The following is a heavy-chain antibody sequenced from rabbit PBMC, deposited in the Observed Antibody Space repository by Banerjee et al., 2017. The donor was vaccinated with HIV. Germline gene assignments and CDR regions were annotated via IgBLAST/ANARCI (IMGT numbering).Heavy chain of an antibody. J-gene: IGHJ4*01. V-gene: IGHV1S45*01. D-gene: IGHD1-1*01. CDR1: GFSFSSSYW. Sequence: QEQLEESGGDLVKPEGSLTLTCTASGFSFSSSYWICWVRQAPGKGLEWIACIYAGKSARTYYANWAKGRFTISETSSTTVTLQMTSLTAADTATYFCARWPDNSGYFDLWGPGTLVTVS. CDR2: IYAGKSART. CDR3: ARWPDNSGYFDL.